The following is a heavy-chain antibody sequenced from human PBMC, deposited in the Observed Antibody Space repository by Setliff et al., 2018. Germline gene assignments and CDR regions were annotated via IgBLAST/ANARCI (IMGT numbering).Heavy chain of an antibody. D-gene: IGHD2-2*01. J-gene: IGHJ3*02. V-gene: IGHV1-2*02. CDR3: VRDRAAIVVGPPTAAFDI. CDR1: GNRFTDYF. Sequence: ASVKVSCKASGNRFTDYFLHWVRQAPGQGLEWMGWINPNSGDTHTAQKFQGRVTMTRDTSTGTAYMEVRSLRSDDTAQYYCVRDRAAIVVGPPTAAFDIWGQGTMVTVSS. CDR2: INPNSGDT.